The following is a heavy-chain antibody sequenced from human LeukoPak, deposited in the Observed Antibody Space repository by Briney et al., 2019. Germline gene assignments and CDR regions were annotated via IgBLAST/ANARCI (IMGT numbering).Heavy chain of an antibody. Sequence: GGSLRLSCAASGFTFSSYWMNWVRQAPGKGLEWVSSISSSSSYIYYADSVKGRFTISRDNAKNSLYLQMNSLRAEDTAVYYCARVRGVTTFDPWGQGTLVTVSS. CDR2: ISSSSSYI. CDR1: GFTFSSYW. V-gene: IGHV3-21*01. CDR3: ARVRGVTTFDP. D-gene: IGHD4-17*01. J-gene: IGHJ5*02.